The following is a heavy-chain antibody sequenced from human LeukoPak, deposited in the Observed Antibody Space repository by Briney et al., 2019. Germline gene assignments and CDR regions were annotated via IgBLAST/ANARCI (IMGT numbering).Heavy chain of an antibody. D-gene: IGHD5-24*01. J-gene: IGHJ4*02. CDR1: GFTFSSYS. Sequence: AGSLRLSCAASGFTFSSYSMNWVRQAPGKGLEWVSSIRSSSSYIFYEDSVKGRFPLSRQNPKNSLYLQMNSLRAEDTAVYYCARGLHLPDYWGQGTLVTVSS. CDR2: IRSSSSYI. V-gene: IGHV3-21*01. CDR3: ARGLHLPDY.